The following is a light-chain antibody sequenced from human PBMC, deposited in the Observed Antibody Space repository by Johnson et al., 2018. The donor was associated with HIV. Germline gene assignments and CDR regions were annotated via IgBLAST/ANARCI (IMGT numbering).Light chain of an antibody. V-gene: IGLV1-51*01. CDR1: SSNIGNNY. CDR2: DNN. J-gene: IGLJ1*01. CDR3: GTWDSSLIAQV. Sequence: QSVLTQPPSVSAAPGQKVTISCSGSSSNIGNNYVSWYQQLPGTAPTLLIYDNNKRPSGIPDRFSGSKSGTSATLGITGLQTGDEAEYYCGTWDSSLIAQVFGTGTKVTVL.